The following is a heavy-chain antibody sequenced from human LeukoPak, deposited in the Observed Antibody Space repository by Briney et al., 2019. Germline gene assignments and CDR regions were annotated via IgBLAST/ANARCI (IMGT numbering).Heavy chain of an antibody. CDR2: IYTSGST. V-gene: IGHV4-4*07. J-gene: IGHJ5*02. D-gene: IGHD2-2*01. CDR1: GGSISSYY. Sequence: SETLSLTCTVSGGSISSYYWSWLRQPAGKGLEWIGRIYTSGSTNYNPSLKSRVTMSVDTSKNQFSLKLSSVTAADTAVYYCARDSVVPAAIWFDRWGQGTLVTVSS. CDR3: ARDSVVPAAIWFDR.